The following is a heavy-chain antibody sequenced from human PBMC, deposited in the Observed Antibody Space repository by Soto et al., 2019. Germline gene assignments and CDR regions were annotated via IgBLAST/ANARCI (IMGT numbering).Heavy chain of an antibody. D-gene: IGHD2-2*03. J-gene: IGHJ6*02. CDR3: ARVLGYCSSTSCHYYYYYGMDV. V-gene: IGHV3-74*01. Sequence: GSLRLSCAASGITFSSYWMHWVRQAPGKWLVWVSRINSDGSSTSYADSVKGRFTISRDNAKNTLYLQMNSLRAEDTAVYYCARVLGYCSSTSCHYYYYYGMDVWGQGT. CDR2: INSDGSST. CDR1: GITFSSYW.